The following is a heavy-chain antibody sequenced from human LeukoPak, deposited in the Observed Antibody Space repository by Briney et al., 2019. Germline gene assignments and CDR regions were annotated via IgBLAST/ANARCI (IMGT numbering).Heavy chain of an antibody. D-gene: IGHD3-10*01. CDR3: ARGFDPDGLLWFGELSYYYYMDV. Sequence: PSETLSLTCAVYGGSFSGYYWSWIRQPPGKGLEWIGEINHSGSTNYNPSLKSRVTISVDTSKNQFSLKLSSVTAADTAVYYCARGFDPDGLLWFGELSYYYYMDVWGKGTTVTVSS. CDR1: GGSFSGYY. J-gene: IGHJ6*03. CDR2: INHSGST. V-gene: IGHV4-34*01.